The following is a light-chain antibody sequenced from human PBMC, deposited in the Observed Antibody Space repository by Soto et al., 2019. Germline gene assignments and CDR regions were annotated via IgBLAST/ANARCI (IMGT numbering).Light chain of an antibody. V-gene: IGKV1-5*03. CDR1: QSISPW. CDR2: KAS. CDR3: QQYNTSPLT. Sequence: DIQMTQSPSTLSASVGDSVTITCRASQSISPWLAWYQQKPVKAPTLLIYKASSLEGGVPSRFSGSGSGTDFNITISSLQPDDFATYYCQQYNTSPLTFGGGTTVEIK. J-gene: IGKJ4*01.